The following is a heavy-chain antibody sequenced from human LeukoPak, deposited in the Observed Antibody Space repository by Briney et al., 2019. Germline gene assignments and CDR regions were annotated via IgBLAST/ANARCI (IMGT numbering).Heavy chain of an antibody. Sequence: GGSLRLSCAASGFTFSSYAMSWVRQAPGKGLEWVGRIKSKTDGGTTDYAAPVKGRFTISRDDSKNTLYLQMNSLKTEDTAVYYCTTLVVVAATPRGGMDVWGQGTTVTVSS. CDR1: GFTFSSYA. CDR3: TTLVVVAATPRGGMDV. J-gene: IGHJ6*02. D-gene: IGHD2-15*01. V-gene: IGHV3-15*01. CDR2: IKSKTDGGTT.